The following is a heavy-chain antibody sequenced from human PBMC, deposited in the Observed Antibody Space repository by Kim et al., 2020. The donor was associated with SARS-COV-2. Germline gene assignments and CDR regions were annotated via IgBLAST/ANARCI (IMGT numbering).Heavy chain of an antibody. CDR1: GFIFSTDN. J-gene: IGHJ4*02. Sequence: GGSLRLSCAASGFIFSTDNMHWVRQPPGKGLEWVSCISSNRSIINYADSVKGRFTISRDNAKNSLYLQMNSLRDEDTSVYYCARGHYGSVDCWGQGTLGT. CDR3: ARGHYGSVDC. D-gene: IGHD3-10*01. CDR2: ISSNRSII. V-gene: IGHV3-48*02.